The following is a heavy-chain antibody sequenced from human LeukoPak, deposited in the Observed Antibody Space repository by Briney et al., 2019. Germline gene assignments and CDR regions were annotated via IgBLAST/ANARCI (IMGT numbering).Heavy chain of an antibody. CDR3: ARRYSYEVGIDY. CDR1: GGSISNSSYY. Sequence: SETLSLTCTVSGGSISNSSYYWGWIRQPPGKGLEWIGSIYYSGSTYYNPSLKSRVTISVDTSKNQFSLKLSSVAAADTAVYYCARRYSYEVGIDYWGQGTLVTVSS. J-gene: IGHJ4*02. V-gene: IGHV4-39*01. CDR2: IYYSGST. D-gene: IGHD5-18*01.